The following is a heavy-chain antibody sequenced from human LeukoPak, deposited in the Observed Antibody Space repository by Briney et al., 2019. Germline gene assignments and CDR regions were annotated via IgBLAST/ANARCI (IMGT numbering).Heavy chain of an antibody. Sequence: KTSETLSLTCTVSGGSISSYYWSWIRQPAGKGLEWIGRIYTSGITNYNSSLKSRLTMSVDTSKNQFSLKLSSVTAADTAVYYCARLGSSGSAQYFQDWGQGTLVTVSS. CDR1: GGSISSYY. D-gene: IGHD6-19*01. J-gene: IGHJ1*01. V-gene: IGHV4-4*07. CDR3: ARLGSSGSAQYFQD. CDR2: IYTSGIT.